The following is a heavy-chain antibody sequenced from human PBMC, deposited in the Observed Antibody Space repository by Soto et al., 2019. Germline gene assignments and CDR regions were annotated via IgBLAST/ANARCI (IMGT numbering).Heavy chain of an antibody. CDR1: GGTFSSYA. CDR3: ARAYCISTSCYNYYYYGMDV. Sequence: SVKVSCKASGGTFSSYAISWVRQAPGQGLEWMGGIIPIFGTANYAQKFQGRVTITADESTSTAYMELSSLRSEDTAVYYCARAYCISTSCYNYYYYGMDVWGQGTTVTVSS. J-gene: IGHJ6*02. V-gene: IGHV1-69*13. CDR2: IIPIFGTA. D-gene: IGHD2-2*02.